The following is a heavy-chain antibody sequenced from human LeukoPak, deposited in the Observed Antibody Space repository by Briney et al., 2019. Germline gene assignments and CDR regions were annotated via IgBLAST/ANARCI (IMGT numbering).Heavy chain of an antibody. J-gene: IGHJ4*02. V-gene: IGHV3-30*18. CDR1: GFIFSSYG. D-gene: IGHD3-10*01. CDR3: TKEHHYGSGSYPEY. CDR2: VSYDGSSK. Sequence: PGRSLRLSCAASGFIFSSYGMHWVRQAPGKGLEWVTVVSYDGSSKYYADSVKGRFTISRDNSKNTLYLQMNSLRAEDTAVYHCTKEHHYGSGSYPEYWGQGVLVTVSS.